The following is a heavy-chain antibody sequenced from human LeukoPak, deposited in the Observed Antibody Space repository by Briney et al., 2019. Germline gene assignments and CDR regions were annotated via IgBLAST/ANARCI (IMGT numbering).Heavy chain of an antibody. J-gene: IGHJ4*02. CDR3: ARDPQLYYDSTPGGY. CDR1: GFTVSSNY. CDR2: IYSGGST. V-gene: IGHV3-66*01. D-gene: IGHD3-22*01. Sequence: PGGSLRLSCAASGFTVSSNYMSWVRQAPGKGLEWVSVIYSGGSTYYADSVKGRFTISRDNSKNTLYLQMNSLRAEDTAVYYCARDPQLYYDSTPGGYWGQGTLVTVSS.